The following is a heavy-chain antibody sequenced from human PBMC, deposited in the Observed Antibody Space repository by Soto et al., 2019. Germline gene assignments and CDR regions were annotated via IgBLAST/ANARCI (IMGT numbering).Heavy chain of an antibody. CDR2: IIPIFGTP. Sequence: SVKVSCKASGVTFSRQDMRWVRQAPGQGLEWMGGIIPIFGTPQYAEKFQDRVIITADESTSTATMELSSLTSEDTAVYYCATNEGRDGYSFDYWGQGTLVTVSS. CDR1: GVTFSRQD. D-gene: IGHD5-12*01. CDR3: ATNEGRDGYSFDY. V-gene: IGHV1-69*13. J-gene: IGHJ4*02.